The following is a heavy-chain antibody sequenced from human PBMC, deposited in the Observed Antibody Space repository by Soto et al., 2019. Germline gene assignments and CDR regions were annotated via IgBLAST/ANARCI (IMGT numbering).Heavy chain of an antibody. V-gene: IGHV2-5*01. J-gene: IGHJ5*02. CDR3: ALKSRIVVVPAAKTARPLGAPGWFDP. CDR2: IYWNDDK. CDR1: GFSLSTSGVG. D-gene: IGHD2-2*01. Sequence: VSGPTLVNPTQTLTLTCTFSGFSLSTSGVGVGWIRQPPGKALEWLALIYWNDDKRYSPSLKSRLTITKDTSKNQVVLTMTNMDPVDTATYYCALKSRIVVVPAAKTARPLGAPGWFDPWGQGTLVTVSS.